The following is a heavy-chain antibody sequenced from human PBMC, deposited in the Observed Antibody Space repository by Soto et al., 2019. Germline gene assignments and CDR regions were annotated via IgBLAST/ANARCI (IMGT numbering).Heavy chain of an antibody. CDR2: ISSSSSTI. J-gene: IGHJ4*02. CDR3: ARTAGRVDYFDY. D-gene: IGHD2-15*01. Sequence: EVQLVESGGGLVQPGVSLRLSCAASGFVFSTYSMNWVRQAPGKGLEWVSYISSSSSTIYYADSVQGPFTISRDNAKNSLSLQVNSLRDEDTAVYYCARTAGRVDYFDYWGQGALVTVSS. V-gene: IGHV3-48*02. CDR1: GFVFSTYS.